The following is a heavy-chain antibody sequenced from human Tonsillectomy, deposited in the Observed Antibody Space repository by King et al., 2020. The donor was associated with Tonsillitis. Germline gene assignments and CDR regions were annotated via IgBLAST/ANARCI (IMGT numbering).Heavy chain of an antibody. V-gene: IGHV3-7*01. Sequence: VQLVESGGGLVQPGGSLRLSCAASGFTFTNYWMSWVRQAPGKGLEWVANIXXXGYXKYYVDSVKGRFTISRDXAKNSLFLQMNSLRAEDTAIYYCARDLGYSGSHFDYWGQGTLVTVSS. J-gene: IGHJ4*02. CDR1: GFTFTNYW. D-gene: IGHD1-26*01. CDR3: ARDLGYSGSHFDY. CDR2: IXXXGYXK.